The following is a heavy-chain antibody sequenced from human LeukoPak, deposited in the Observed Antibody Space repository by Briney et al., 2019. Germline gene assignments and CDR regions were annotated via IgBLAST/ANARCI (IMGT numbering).Heavy chain of an antibody. Sequence: TGGSLRLSCAASGFTFSDYYMSWIRQAPGKGREWVSYISSSGSTIYYADSVKGRLTISRDNAKNSVYLQMNSLRAEDTAVYYGARGQYYDFWSRYYGVDYWGQGTLVTVSS. D-gene: IGHD3-3*01. CDR2: ISSSGSTI. CDR3: ARGQYYDFWSRYYGVDY. V-gene: IGHV3-11*04. J-gene: IGHJ4*02. CDR1: GFTFSDYY.